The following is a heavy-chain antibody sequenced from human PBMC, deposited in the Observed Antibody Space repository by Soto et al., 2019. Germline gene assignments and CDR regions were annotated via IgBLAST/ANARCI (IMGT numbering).Heavy chain of an antibody. V-gene: IGHV1-3*01. J-gene: IGHJ4*02. CDR3: ARVFCANAICYQGFFGD. Sequence: EASVKVSCKASGYTFTSHAIYWVRQAPGQRPEWMGGINVGNGDTKYSQRFQGRVTITRDTTATTAYMELSSLRSQDTAVYYCARVFCANAICYQGFFGDWGQGTLVTVSS. CDR2: INVGNGDT. D-gene: IGHD2-8*01. CDR1: GYTFTSHA.